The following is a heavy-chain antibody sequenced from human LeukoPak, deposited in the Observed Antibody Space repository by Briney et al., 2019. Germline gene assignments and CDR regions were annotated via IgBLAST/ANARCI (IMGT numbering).Heavy chain of an antibody. CDR1: GFTFNNYA. CDR3: ARGGSYVHY. J-gene: IGHJ4*02. D-gene: IGHD1-26*01. Sequence: GGSLRLSCAASGFTFNNYAMSRVRQAPGKGLEWVSAISSSGHSTYSADSVKGRFTISRDNAKNSLYLQMNSLRADDTAVYYCARGGSYVHYWGQGTLVTVSS. CDR2: ISSSGHST. V-gene: IGHV3-23*01.